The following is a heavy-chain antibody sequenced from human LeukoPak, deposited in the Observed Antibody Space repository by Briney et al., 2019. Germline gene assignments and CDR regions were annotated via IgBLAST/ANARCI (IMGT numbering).Heavy chain of an antibody. Sequence: GGYLRLSWTASGFNFKIHSMSWVRQAPGKGLEWVSAIGSYGTNTFYADSVKGRFTVSRDNFRDTLYLQMNSLRAEDTAVYYCAKARDNPYSYHDFWGQGTLVTVSS. V-gene: IGHV3-23*01. D-gene: IGHD1-14*01. CDR2: IGSYGTNT. CDR3: AKARDNPYSYHDF. CDR1: GFNFKIHS. J-gene: IGHJ4*02.